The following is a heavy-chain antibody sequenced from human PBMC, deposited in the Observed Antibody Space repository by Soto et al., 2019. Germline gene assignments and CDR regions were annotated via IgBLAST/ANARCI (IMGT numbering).Heavy chain of an antibody. CDR1: GFTVGDSY. Sequence: XGSLSLYVVGFGFTVGDSYMSWIRQAPGKGLEWLSYISPGSRYPAYADSVKGRFTISRDNAKRSLYLQMMSLTAEDTAIYYCVRGGGGGLFDPWGQGTMVTVSS. CDR3: VRGGGGGLFDP. J-gene: IGHJ5*02. D-gene: IGHD2-15*01. V-gene: IGHV3-11*06. CDR2: ISPGSRYP.